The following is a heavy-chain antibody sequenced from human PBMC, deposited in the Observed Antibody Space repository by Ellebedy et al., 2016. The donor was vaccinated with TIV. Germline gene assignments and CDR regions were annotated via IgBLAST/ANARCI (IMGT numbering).Heavy chain of an antibody. D-gene: IGHD3-22*01. CDR1: GFTFRNYA. CDR2: IYSDGST. V-gene: IGHV3-66*01. J-gene: IGHJ3*02. CDR3: ARDLVEDYDSSGYGDAFDI. Sequence: PGGSLRLSCAASGFTFRNYAMSWVRQAPGKGLEWVSVIYSDGSTYYADSVKGRFTIYRDNSKNTLYLQMNSLRAEDTAVYYCARDLVEDYDSSGYGDAFDIWGQGTMVTVSS.